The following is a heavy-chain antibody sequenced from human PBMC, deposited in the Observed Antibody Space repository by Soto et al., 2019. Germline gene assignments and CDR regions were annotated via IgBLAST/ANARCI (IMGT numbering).Heavy chain of an antibody. CDR3: ARRHDILPGSASFDV. J-gene: IGHJ3*01. V-gene: IGHV4-31*03. Sequence: QVQLQESGPGLVKPSQTLSLTCSLSGGSISSEGYYWTWIRQHPGRGLEWIGDFYYDGTTSYSPSLKSRLTISIDASNNHFYLTLASGTAADTAVYYCARRHDILPGSASFDVWGRGTIVNVSS. CDR1: GGSISSEGYY. CDR2: FYYDGTT. D-gene: IGHD3-9*01.